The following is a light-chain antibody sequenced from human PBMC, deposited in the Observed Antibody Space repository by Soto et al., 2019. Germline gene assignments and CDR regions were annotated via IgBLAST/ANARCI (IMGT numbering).Light chain of an antibody. CDR1: QSLVYSDGTSY. CDR3: IHGTNRPHT. Sequence: DVVMTQSPLSLPVTLGQPASISCRSSQSLVYSDGTSYLNWFLQRPGQSPRRLIYKSSNRDSGVTDRFSGSRSGAAVTLPISRVEAEDVGVYYCIHGTNRPHTFGQGTKLEIK. J-gene: IGKJ2*01. V-gene: IGKV2-30*01. CDR2: KSS.